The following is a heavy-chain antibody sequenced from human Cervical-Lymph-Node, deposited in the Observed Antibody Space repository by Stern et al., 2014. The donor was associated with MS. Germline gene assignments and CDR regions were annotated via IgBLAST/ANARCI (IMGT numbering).Heavy chain of an antibody. CDR3: AKDLGGSYYHYYYGMDV. CDR1: GFTFSSYG. V-gene: IGHV3-30*18. Sequence: VQLVESGGGVVQPGRSLRLSCAASGFTFSSYGMHWVRQAPGKGLERVAVISYDGSNTYYADSVNGRFTISRDNSKNTLYLQMNSLRAEDTAVYYCAKDLGGSYYHYYYGMDVWGQGTTVTVSS. D-gene: IGHD1-26*01. J-gene: IGHJ6*02. CDR2: ISYDGSNT.